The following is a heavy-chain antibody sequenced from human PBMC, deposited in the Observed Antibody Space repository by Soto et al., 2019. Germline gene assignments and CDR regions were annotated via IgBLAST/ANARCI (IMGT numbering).Heavy chain of an antibody. D-gene: IGHD6-13*01. Sequence: SETLSLTCTVSGGSISSSSYYWGWIRQPPGKGLEWIGSIFYSGSTYYNPSLKSRVTISVDTSKNQFSLKLSSVTAADTAVYYCARSFGVAVAGPFDYWGQGTLVTVSS. J-gene: IGHJ4*02. CDR1: GGSISSSSYY. V-gene: IGHV4-39*07. CDR2: IFYSGST. CDR3: ARSFGVAVAGPFDY.